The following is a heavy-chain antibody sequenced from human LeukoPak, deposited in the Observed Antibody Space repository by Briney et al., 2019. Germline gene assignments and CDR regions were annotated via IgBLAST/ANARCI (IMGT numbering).Heavy chain of an antibody. V-gene: IGHV3-48*01. CDR3: ARTLVGATRPYYFDY. CDR1: GFTFSSYA. D-gene: IGHD1-26*01. Sequence: GGSLRLSCAASGFTFSSYAMSWVRQAPGKGLEWVSYISSSSSTIYYADSVKGRFTISRDNAKNSLYLQMNSLRAEDTAVYYCARTLVGATRPYYFDYWGQGTLVTVSS. CDR2: ISSSSSTI. J-gene: IGHJ4*02.